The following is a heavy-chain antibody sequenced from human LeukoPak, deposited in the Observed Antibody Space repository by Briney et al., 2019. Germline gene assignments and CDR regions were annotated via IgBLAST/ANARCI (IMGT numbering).Heavy chain of an antibody. V-gene: IGHV4-34*01. CDR2: INHSGSS. CDR1: GASFSGYY. J-gene: IGHJ4*02. CDR3: ARHFSDSSGTFYFDY. Sequence: PSETLSLTCAVYGASFSGYYWSWIRQPPGKGLEWIGEINHSGSSNYNPSLKNRVSMSVDTSKYQFSLNLSSVTAADTAVYYCARHFSDSSGTFYFDYWGQGTLVTVSS. D-gene: IGHD3-22*01.